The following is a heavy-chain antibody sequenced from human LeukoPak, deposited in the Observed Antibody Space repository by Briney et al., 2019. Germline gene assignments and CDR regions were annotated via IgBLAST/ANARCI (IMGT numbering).Heavy chain of an antibody. CDR3: ARDVWEWLVRGSFDY. Sequence: ASVKVSCKASGYTFTGYYMHWVRQAPGQGLEWMGWINPNSGGTNYAQKFQGRVTMTRDTSISTAYMELSRLRSDDTAVYYWARDVWEWLVRGSFDYWGQGTLVTVSS. V-gene: IGHV1-2*02. J-gene: IGHJ4*02. CDR1: GYTFTGYY. CDR2: INPNSGGT. D-gene: IGHD6-19*01.